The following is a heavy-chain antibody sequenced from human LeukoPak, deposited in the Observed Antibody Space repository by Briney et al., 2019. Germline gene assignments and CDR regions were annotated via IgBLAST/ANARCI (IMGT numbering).Heavy chain of an antibody. V-gene: IGHV3-33*01. J-gene: IGHJ1*01. CDR2: IWYDGSKK. D-gene: IGHD2-21*02. CDR1: GFSFSSYG. CDR3: ARGYCGGDCYGD. Sequence: GGSLRLSCAASGFSFSSYGMHWVRQAPGKGLEWVAVIWYDGSKKYYADSVKGRFIISRDNSRNTLYLQMNSLRVEDMAVYYCARGYCGGDCYGDWGQGTLVTVSS.